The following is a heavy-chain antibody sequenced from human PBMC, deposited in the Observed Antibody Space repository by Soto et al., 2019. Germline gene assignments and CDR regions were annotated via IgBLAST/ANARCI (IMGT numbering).Heavy chain of an antibody. D-gene: IGHD3-9*01. CDR1: GFTFSGHW. J-gene: IGHJ3*01. CDR3: AGVNIAIEGAFNL. CDR2: INSDGSAR. Sequence: EVQLVVSGGGLVRPGGSLRLSCAASGFTFSGHWMHWVRQSPGKGLVWVARINSDGSARTYADFVAGRFTVSSGSAEKTVYLNMNSLTAEDTALYFCAGVNIAIEGAFNLWGPGTVVTVSA. V-gene: IGHV3-74*01.